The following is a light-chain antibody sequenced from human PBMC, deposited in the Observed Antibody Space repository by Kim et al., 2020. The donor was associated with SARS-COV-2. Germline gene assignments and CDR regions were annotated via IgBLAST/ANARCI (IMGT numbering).Light chain of an antibody. J-gene: IGLJ3*02. CDR1: SSDVGGYNY. CDR2: NVS. V-gene: IGLV2-14*03. Sequence: QSALTQPASVSGSPGQSITISCIGTSSDVGGYNYVSWYQQHPGKVPKLMIYNVSNLPSGVSNRFSGSKSGNTASLTISGLQAEDEADYYCTSYTTSTTLVFGGGTQLTVL. CDR3: TSYTTSTTLV.